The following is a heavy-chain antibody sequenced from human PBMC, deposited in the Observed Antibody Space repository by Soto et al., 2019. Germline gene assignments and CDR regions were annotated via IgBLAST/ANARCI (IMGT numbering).Heavy chain of an antibody. CDR2: INSDGSST. J-gene: IGHJ6*02. CDR3: ARDDSGSYYWLSYGMDG. Sequence: EVQLVESGGGLVQPGGSLRLSCAASGFTFSSYWMHWVRQAPGKGLVWVSRINSDGSSTSYADSVKGRFTISRDNAKNTLYLQMNSLRAEDTAVYYCARDDSGSYYWLSYGMDGWGQGTTVTVSS. CDR1: GFTFSSYW. D-gene: IGHD1-26*01. V-gene: IGHV3-74*01.